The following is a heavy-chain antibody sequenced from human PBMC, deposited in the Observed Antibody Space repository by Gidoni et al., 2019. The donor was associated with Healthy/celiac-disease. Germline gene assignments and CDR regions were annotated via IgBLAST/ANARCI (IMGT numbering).Heavy chain of an antibody. V-gene: IGHV3-21*01. CDR1: GFTFRSYS. D-gene: IGHD2-15*01. J-gene: IGHJ3*02. Sequence: EVQLVESGGGRVKPGGSLRLSCAASGFTFRSYSMNWVRPAPGKGLEWVSSISSSSSYIYYADSVKGRFTISRDNAKNSLYLQMNSLRAEDTAVYYCARDLRHCSGGSCYYDAFDIWGQGTMVTVSS. CDR3: ARDLRHCSGGSCYYDAFDI. CDR2: ISSSSSYI.